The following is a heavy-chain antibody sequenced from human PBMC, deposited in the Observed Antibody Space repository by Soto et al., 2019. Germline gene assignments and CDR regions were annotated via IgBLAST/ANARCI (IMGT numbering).Heavy chain of an antibody. V-gene: IGHV1-2*04. CDR1: GYTFTGYY. Sequence: ASVKVSCKASGYTFTGYYMHWVRQAPGQGLEWMGWINPNSGGTNYAQKFQGWVTMTRDTSISTAYMELSRLRSDDTAVYYCGRAAINYYYGMDVWGQGTTVTVSS. CDR2: INPNSGGT. D-gene: IGHD2-2*01. CDR3: GRAAINYYYGMDV. J-gene: IGHJ6*02.